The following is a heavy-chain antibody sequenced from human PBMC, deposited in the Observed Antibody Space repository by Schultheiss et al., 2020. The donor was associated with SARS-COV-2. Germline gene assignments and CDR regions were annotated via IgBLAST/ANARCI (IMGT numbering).Heavy chain of an antibody. J-gene: IGHJ4*02. CDR2: ISSSSSYT. Sequence: GGSLRLSCAASGFTFSSYSMNWVRQAPGKGLEWVSSISSSSSYTNYADSVKGRFTISRDNAKNSLYLQMNSLRAEDTAVYYCARTSGVGAVRGAVWGQGTLVTVSS. V-gene: IGHV3-21*01. CDR1: GFTFSSYS. D-gene: IGHD3-10*01. CDR3: ARTSGVGAVRGAV.